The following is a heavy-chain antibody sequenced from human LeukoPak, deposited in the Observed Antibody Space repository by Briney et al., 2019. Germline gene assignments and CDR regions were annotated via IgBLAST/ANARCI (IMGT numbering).Heavy chain of an antibody. CDR1: GFTLSSYS. CDR3: ASPRGGDYGDY. Sequence: PGGSLRLSCAASGFTLSSYSMNWVRQAPGKGLEWGSSISSSSSYIYYADSVKGRFTISRDNAKNSLYLQMNSLRAEDTAVYYCASPRGGDYGDYWGQGTLVTVSS. J-gene: IGHJ4*02. D-gene: IGHD3-16*01. CDR2: ISSSSSYI. V-gene: IGHV3-21*01.